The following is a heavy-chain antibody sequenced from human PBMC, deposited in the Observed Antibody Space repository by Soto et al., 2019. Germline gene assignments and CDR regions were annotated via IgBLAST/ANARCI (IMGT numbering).Heavy chain of an antibody. CDR2: IIPIFGTA. J-gene: IGHJ6*02. CDR1: GGTFSSYA. V-gene: IGHV1-69*12. CDR3: ARLVVVAATPYYYGMDV. D-gene: IGHD2-15*01. Sequence: QVQLVQSGAEVKKPGSSVKVSCKASGGTFSSYAISWVRQAPGQGLEWMGGIIPIFGTANYAQKFQGRVTITADESTSTAYMELSSLRSEDTAVYYCARLVVVAATPYYYGMDVWGQGTTVTVSS.